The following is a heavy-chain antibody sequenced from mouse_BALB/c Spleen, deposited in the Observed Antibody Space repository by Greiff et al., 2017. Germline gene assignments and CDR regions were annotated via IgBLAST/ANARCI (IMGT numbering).Heavy chain of an antibody. CDR3: ARGEFVY. V-gene: IGHV3-6*02. Sequence: EVQLQQSGPGLVKPSQSLSLTCSVTGYSITSGYYWNWIRQFPGNKLEWMGYISYDGSNNYNPSLKNRISITRDTSKNQFFLKLNSVTTEDTATYYCARGEFVYWGQGTLVTVSA. J-gene: IGHJ3*01. CDR1: GYSITSGYY. CDR2: ISYDGSN.